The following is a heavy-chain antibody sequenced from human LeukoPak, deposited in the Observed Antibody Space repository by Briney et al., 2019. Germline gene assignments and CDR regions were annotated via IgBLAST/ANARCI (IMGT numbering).Heavy chain of an antibody. CDR3: ARDLDYYGSGSYYNWFDP. V-gene: IGHV4-38-2*02. CDR1: GYSISSGYY. Sequence: SENLSLTCAVSGYSISSGYYWGWIRQPPGKGLEWIGSIYHSGSTYYNPSLKSRVTISVDTSKNQFSLKLSSVTAADTAVYYCARDLDYYGSGSYYNWFDPWGQGTLVTVSS. J-gene: IGHJ5*02. D-gene: IGHD3-10*01. CDR2: IYHSGST.